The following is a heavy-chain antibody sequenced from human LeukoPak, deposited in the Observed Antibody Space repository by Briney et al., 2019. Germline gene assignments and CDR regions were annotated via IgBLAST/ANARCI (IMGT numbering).Heavy chain of an antibody. D-gene: IGHD6-13*01. CDR2: INPNSGGT. Sequence: GASVKVSCKASGYTFTGYYMHWVRQAPGQGLVWMGWINPNSGGTNYAQKFQGRVTMTRDTSISTAYMELSRLRSDDTAVYYCARGGVSSSWYETDYYYYYGMDVWGQGTTVTVSS. CDR1: GYTFTGYY. CDR3: ARGGVSSSWYETDYYYYYGMDV. J-gene: IGHJ6*02. V-gene: IGHV1-2*02.